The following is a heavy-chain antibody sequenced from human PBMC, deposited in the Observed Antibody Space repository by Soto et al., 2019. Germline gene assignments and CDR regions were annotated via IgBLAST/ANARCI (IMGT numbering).Heavy chain of an antibody. J-gene: IGHJ6*02. Sequence: PGGSLRLSCAASGFAFSSYAMSWVRQAPGKGLEWVSAISGSGGSTYYADSVKGRFTISRDNSKNTLYLQMNSLRAEDTAVYYCAKSAPAGWELQSSYGMDDWGQGTTVTVS. CDR2: ISGSGGST. CDR1: GFAFSSYA. V-gene: IGHV3-23*01. D-gene: IGHD1-26*01. CDR3: AKSAPAGWELQSSYGMDD.